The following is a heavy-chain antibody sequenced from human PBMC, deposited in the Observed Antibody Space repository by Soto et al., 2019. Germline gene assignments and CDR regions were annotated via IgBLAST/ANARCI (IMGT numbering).Heavy chain of an antibody. CDR3: ARGPRITMVRGPVGDYYYYYYMDG. J-gene: IGHJ6*03. Sequence: SETLSLTCTVSGGSISNPIYYWAWIRQPPGKGLEWIGSIFYSGNAYYNPSLKSRVTMSVDTSQNQFSLKLSPVTAADTAVYYCARGPRITMVRGPVGDYYYYYYMDGWGQGTTVTVSS. V-gene: IGHV4-39*01. CDR1: GGSISNPIYY. D-gene: IGHD3-10*01. CDR2: IFYSGNA.